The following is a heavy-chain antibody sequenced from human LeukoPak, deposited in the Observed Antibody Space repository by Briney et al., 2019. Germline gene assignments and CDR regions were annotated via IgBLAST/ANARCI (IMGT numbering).Heavy chain of an antibody. Sequence: SVKVSCKASGYTFTSYGISWVRQAPGQGLEWMGGIIPIFGTANYAQKFQGRVTITADESTSTAYMELSSLRSEDTAVYYCARGLVVTAIPNYYYYGMDVWGQGTTVTVSS. CDR3: ARGLVVTAIPNYYYYGMDV. V-gene: IGHV1-69*13. D-gene: IGHD2-21*02. J-gene: IGHJ6*02. CDR2: IIPIFGTA. CDR1: GYTFTSYG.